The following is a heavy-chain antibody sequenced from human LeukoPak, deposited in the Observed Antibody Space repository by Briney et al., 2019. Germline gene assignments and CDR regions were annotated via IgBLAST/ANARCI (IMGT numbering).Heavy chain of an antibody. Sequence: VKVSCKASGGTFSSYAISWVRQASGQGLEWTGGIIPIFGTANYAQKFQGRVTITADESTSTAYMELSSLRPEDTAVYYCARGDGYYYYGMDVWGQGTTVTVSS. V-gene: IGHV1-69*13. J-gene: IGHJ6*02. D-gene: IGHD4-17*01. CDR3: ARGDGYYYYGMDV. CDR1: GGTFSSYA. CDR2: IIPIFGTA.